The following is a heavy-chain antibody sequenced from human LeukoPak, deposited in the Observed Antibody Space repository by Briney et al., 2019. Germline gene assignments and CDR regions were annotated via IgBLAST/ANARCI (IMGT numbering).Heavy chain of an antibody. Sequence: SETLSLTCTVSGGSISSSNYYWGWIRQPPGKGLEWIGSIYYSGSTYYNPSLKSRVTISVDTSKNQFSLKLSSVTAADTAVYYCARQSIAARGYYYYMDVWGKGTTVTVSS. D-gene: IGHD6-6*01. CDR3: ARQSIAARGYYYYMDV. CDR1: GGSISSSNYY. J-gene: IGHJ6*03. V-gene: IGHV4-39*01. CDR2: IYYSGST.